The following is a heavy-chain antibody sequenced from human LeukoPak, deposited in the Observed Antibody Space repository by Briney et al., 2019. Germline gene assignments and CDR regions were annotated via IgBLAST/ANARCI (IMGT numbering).Heavy chain of an antibody. CDR1: GFTFSDYY. CDR2: ISSSGSTI. Sequence: GGSLRLSCAASGFTFSDYYMSWIRQAPGKGLEWVSYISSSGSTIHNVDPVKGRFTISRDNAKNSLYLQMNSLRAEDTAVYYCARVRRGSSSSFDYWGQGILVTVSS. D-gene: IGHD6-6*01. V-gene: IGHV3-11*04. J-gene: IGHJ4*02. CDR3: ARVRRGSSSSFDY.